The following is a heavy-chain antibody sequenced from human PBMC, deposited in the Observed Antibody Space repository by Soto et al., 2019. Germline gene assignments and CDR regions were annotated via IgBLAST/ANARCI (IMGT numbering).Heavy chain of an antibody. V-gene: IGHV3-66*01. J-gene: IGHJ4*02. CDR2: IYRGGST. CDR1: GFTVVNNS. CDR3: ARARFGGLAAIFADC. Sequence: EVQLVESGGGLVKLGGSLRLSCAASGFTVVNNSMPWVRQAPGKGLEWVSVIYRGGSTYYADSVRGRFTISRDNSKNTLYLQMSSLRAEDTAVYYCARARFGGLAAIFADCWGQGTLVTVSS. D-gene: IGHD5-12*01.